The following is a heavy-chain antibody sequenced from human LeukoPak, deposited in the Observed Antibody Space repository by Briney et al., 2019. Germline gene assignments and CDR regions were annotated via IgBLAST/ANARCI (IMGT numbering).Heavy chain of an antibody. CDR2: IHYTGTT. V-gene: IGHV4-59*08. CDR3: ATNRAGTYDRPFEI. D-gene: IGHD1-26*01. J-gene: IGHJ3*02. CDR1: GGSINNHY. Sequence: SETLSLTCIVSGGSINNHYWTWIRQTPGKGLEWIGDIHYTGTTKLNPSLKSRVTISVDTSKNQFSLELSSVTATDTAVYFCATNRAGTYDRPFEIWGQGTMVTVSS.